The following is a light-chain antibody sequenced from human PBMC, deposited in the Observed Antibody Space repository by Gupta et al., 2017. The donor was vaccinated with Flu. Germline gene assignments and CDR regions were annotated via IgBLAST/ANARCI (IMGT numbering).Light chain of an antibody. J-gene: IGKJ2*01. CDR1: QSVSSY. CDR3: QQRGNWPYT. Sequence: EIVLTQSPATLSLSPGEGATLSFRASQSVSSYLAWYQQKPGQAPRLLIYDASNRATGIPARFRGSGSGTDFTLTISSLEPEDFALYYCQQRGNWPYTFGQGTKLEIK. CDR2: DAS. V-gene: IGKV3-11*01.